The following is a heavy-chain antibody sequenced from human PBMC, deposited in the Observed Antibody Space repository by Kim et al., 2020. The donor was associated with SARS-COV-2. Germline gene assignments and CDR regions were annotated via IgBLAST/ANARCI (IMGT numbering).Heavy chain of an antibody. CDR1: GFTFSSYW. D-gene: IGHD3-10*01. J-gene: IGHJ6*02. V-gene: IGHV3-7*01. CDR2: IKQDGSEK. Sequence: GGSLRLSCAASGFTFSSYWMSWVRQAPGKGLEWVANIKQDGSEKYYVDSVKGRFTISRDNAKNSLYLQRNSLRAEDTAVYYCARDGLYYYGSGSYYNTDHSYYYGMDVWGQGPTVTVSS. CDR3: ARDGLYYYGSGSYYNTDHSYYYGMDV.